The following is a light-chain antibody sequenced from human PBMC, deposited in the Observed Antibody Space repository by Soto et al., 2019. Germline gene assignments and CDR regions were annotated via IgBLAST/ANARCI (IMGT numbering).Light chain of an antibody. CDR2: EVS. J-gene: IGLJ2*01. CDR1: SSDVGSYNR. CDR3: SLYTSSSTLV. V-gene: IGLV2-18*01. Sequence: QSVLTQPPSVSGSPGQSVTISCTGTSSDVGSYNRVSWYQQPPGTAPKLMIYEVSNRPSGVPVRFSGSKSGNTASLTISGLQAEDEADYYCSLYTSSSTLVFGGGTKVTVL.